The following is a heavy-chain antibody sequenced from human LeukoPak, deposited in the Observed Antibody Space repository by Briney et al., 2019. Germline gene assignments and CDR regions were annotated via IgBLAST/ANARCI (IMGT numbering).Heavy chain of an antibody. J-gene: IGHJ4*02. CDR1: GFTFSSYW. CDR3: AGTDSGSYSRWFDY. Sequence: GGSLRLSCAASGFTFSSYWMHWVRQAPGKGLVWVSRINSDGSSTSYADSVKGRFTISRDNAKNTLYLQMNSLRAEDTAVYYCAGTDSGSYSRWFDYWGQGTLVTVSS. CDR2: INSDGSST. V-gene: IGHV3-74*01. D-gene: IGHD1-26*01.